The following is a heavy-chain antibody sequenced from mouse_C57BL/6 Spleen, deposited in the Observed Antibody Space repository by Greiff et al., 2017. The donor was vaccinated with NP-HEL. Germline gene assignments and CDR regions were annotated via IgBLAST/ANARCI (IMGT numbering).Heavy chain of an antibody. CDR3: TGKTQLSHYYAMDY. D-gene: IGHD3-2*02. CDR1: GFTFSDAW. Sequence: EVQVVESGGGLVQPGGSMKLSCAASGFTFSDAWMDWVRQSPEKGLEWVAEIRNKANNHATYYAESVKGRFTISRDDSKRSVYLQMNSLSAEDTGIYCYTGKTQLSHYYAMDYWGQGTSVTVSS. CDR2: IRNKANNHAT. J-gene: IGHJ4*01. V-gene: IGHV6-6*01.